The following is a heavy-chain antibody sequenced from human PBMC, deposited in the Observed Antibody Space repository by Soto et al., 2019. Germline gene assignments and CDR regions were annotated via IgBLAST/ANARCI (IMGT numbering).Heavy chain of an antibody. J-gene: IGHJ4*02. V-gene: IGHV3-23*01. CDR3: DKFFDDTVTNSGWPWSFHY. CDR1: GFTFSNYA. D-gene: IGHD4-17*01. Sequence: EVQLLESGGGLVQPGRSLRLSCAASGFTFSNYAMSWVRQAPGQGLDWVSAISGSGGTTYYADSVKGRFAISRDNSKNTLYLQKNSLRPEDTAVYYDDKFFDDTVTNSGWPWSFHYWGQGTLVTVSS. CDR2: ISGSGGTT.